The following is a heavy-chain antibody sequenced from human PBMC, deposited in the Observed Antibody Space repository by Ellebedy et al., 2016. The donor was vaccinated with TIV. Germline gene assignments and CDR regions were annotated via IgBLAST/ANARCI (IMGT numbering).Heavy chain of an antibody. CDR3: ARGRGGQIQVGYMDV. J-gene: IGHJ6*03. D-gene: IGHD3-10*01. CDR2: ISGYNGNT. V-gene: IGHV1-18*01. CDR1: GYTFTSYG. Sequence: ASVKVSXXASGYTFTSYGISWVRQAPGQGLEWMGWISGYNGNTNYAQKFQGRVTMTRDTSTSTAYMELNSLTSDDTAVYYCARGRGGQIQVGYMDVWGKGTTVIVSS.